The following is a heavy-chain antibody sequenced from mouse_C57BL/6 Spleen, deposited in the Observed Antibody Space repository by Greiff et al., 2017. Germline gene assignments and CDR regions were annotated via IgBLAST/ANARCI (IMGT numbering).Heavy chain of an antibody. CDR2: INPSSGYT. D-gene: IGHD2-1*01. Sequence: VQLVESGAELAKPGASVTLSCKASGYTFTSYWMHWVKQRPGQGLEWIGYINPSSGYTKYNQKFKDKATLTADKSSSTAYMQLSSLTYEDSAVYYCAKIYYDYQGMDYWGQGTSVTVSS. CDR3: AKIYYDYQGMDY. CDR1: GYTFTSYW. V-gene: IGHV1-7*01. J-gene: IGHJ4*01.